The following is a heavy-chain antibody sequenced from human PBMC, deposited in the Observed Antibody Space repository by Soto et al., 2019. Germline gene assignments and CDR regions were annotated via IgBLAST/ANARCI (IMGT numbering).Heavy chain of an antibody. V-gene: IGHV1-18*01. CDR2: ISAYSGNT. J-gene: IGHJ6*03. CDR3: ARGRSEPYYSSYMDV. D-gene: IGHD1-1*01. CDR1: GYTSTSYG. Sequence: GASVKVSCKASGYTSTSYGISWVRQAPGQGLEWMGWISAYSGNTDYAQKLQGRVTMTRDTSTSTAHMELRSLRSDDTAVYYCARGRSEPYYSSYMDVWGNGTTVPFSS.